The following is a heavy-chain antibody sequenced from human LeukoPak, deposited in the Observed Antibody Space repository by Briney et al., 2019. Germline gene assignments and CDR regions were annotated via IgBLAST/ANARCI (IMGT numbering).Heavy chain of an antibody. Sequence: PEGSLRLSCVATGFTFSSYAMHWVHQAPGKGLEYVSGISSNGGSTYSANSVRGRFTISRDNSKNTLYLQMGSLRAEDMAVYYCARAGNWNDGLTHDAFDIWGQGTMVTVSS. J-gene: IGHJ3*02. CDR3: ARAGNWNDGLTHDAFDI. V-gene: IGHV3-64*01. D-gene: IGHD1-20*01. CDR2: ISSNGGST. CDR1: GFTFSSYA.